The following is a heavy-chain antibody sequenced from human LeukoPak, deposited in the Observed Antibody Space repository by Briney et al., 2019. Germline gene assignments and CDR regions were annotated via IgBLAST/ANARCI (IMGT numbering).Heavy chain of an antibody. CDR1: GFTFSNYW. Sequence: RPGGSLRLSCAASGFTFSNYWMSWVRQAPGKGLEWVANIKQDGSERDYVDSVKGRFTISKDNAKNLLYLQMNILRAEDTAVYYCAREISSWCRTEGRFDPWGQGTLVTVSS. V-gene: IGHV3-7*01. CDR2: IKQDGSER. D-gene: IGHD6-13*01. CDR3: AREISSWCRTEGRFDP. J-gene: IGHJ5*02.